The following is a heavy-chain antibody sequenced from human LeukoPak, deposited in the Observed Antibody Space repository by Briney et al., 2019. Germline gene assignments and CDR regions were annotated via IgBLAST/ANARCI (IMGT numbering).Heavy chain of an antibody. CDR2: IYYSEST. CDR3: ARHRYTLGVAGFFDY. Sequence: SETLSLTCTVSGGSISSTSYYWGWIRQPPGKGLEWIGSIYYSESTYYNASLKSRLTISVDTSKNQFSLKVRSVTAADTAVYYCARHRYTLGVAGFFDYWGQGTLVTASS. V-gene: IGHV4-39*01. D-gene: IGHD6-19*01. CDR1: GGSISSTSYY. J-gene: IGHJ4*02.